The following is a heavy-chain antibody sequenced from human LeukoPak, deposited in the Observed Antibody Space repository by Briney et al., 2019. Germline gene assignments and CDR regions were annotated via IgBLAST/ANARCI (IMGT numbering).Heavy chain of an antibody. CDR1: GFTFSNAW. J-gene: IGHJ4*02. CDR2: ISSSGGST. Sequence: GGSLRLSCAASGFTFSNAWMSWVRQAPGKGLEWVSGISSSGGSTYYADSVKGRFTISRDNSKNTLYVQMNSLRAEDTAVYYCAKRGRYDSSGSYASFDYWGQGTLVTVSS. V-gene: IGHV3-23*01. CDR3: AKRGRYDSSGSYASFDY. D-gene: IGHD3-22*01.